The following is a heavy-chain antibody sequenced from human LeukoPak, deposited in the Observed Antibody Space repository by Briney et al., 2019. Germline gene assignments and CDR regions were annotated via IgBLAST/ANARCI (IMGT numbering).Heavy chain of an antibody. Sequence: PGGSLRRSCAASGFTGSSNYRRWLRQAPGQGLEWVSVIYSGGSKYYADSVKGRFTISRNNSKNTLYHQRNRLRAEDTAVYYCARGGNYYDSSGYYSEEYYFDYWGQGTLVTVSS. CDR2: IYSGGSK. D-gene: IGHD3-22*01. CDR3: ARGGNYYDSSGYYSEEYYFDY. CDR1: GFTGSSNY. V-gene: IGHV3-66*01. J-gene: IGHJ4*02.